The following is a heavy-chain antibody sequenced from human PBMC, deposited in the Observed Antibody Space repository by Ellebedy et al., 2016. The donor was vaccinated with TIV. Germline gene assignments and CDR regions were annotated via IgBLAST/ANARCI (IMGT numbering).Heavy chain of an antibody. Sequence: SETLSLXCSVSGFSISSGYYCAWSRQSPGRGLERITTIYQTESTYYNPSLQSRLTVSVDMSKNQFSLHLSSVTAADSAVYYCARGTDWFDPWGSGILVTVSS. CDR3: ARGTDWFDP. J-gene: IGHJ5*02. V-gene: IGHV4-38-2*02. CDR2: IYQTEST. CDR1: GFSISSGYY.